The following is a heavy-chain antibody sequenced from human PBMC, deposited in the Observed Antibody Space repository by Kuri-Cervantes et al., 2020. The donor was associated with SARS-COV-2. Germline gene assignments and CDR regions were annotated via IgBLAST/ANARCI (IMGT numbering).Heavy chain of an antibody. CDR2: ISAYNGNT. Sequence: ASVKVSCKASGYTFTSYGISWVRQAPGQGLEWMGWISAYNGNTNYAQKLQGRVTMTTDTSTSTAYMELRSLRSDDTAVYYCARDPTLYGSGRNGQYYYYGMDVWGQGNTVHVSS. V-gene: IGHV1-18*04. J-gene: IGHJ6*02. CDR3: ARDPTLYGSGRNGQYYYYGMDV. D-gene: IGHD3-10*01. CDR1: GYTFTSYG.